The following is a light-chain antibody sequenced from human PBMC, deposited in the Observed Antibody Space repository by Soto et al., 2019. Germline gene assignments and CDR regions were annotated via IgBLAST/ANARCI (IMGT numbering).Light chain of an antibody. CDR1: QSISSY. Sequence: DIQMTHSPSSLSASVGDRVTITCRASQSISSYLNWYQRKPGKAPKLLIYAASSLQSGVPSRFSGSGSGTDFTLTISSLQREDIATYYCQQSYGTPLTFGGGTKVEIK. CDR2: AAS. V-gene: IGKV1-39*01. J-gene: IGKJ4*01. CDR3: QQSYGTPLT.